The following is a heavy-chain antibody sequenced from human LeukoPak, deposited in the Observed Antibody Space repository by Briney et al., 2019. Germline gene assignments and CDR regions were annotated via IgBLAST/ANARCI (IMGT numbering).Heavy chain of an antibody. V-gene: IGHV3-23*01. J-gene: IGHJ4*02. CDR3: ANPPTVTGFDY. Sequence: GGSLRLSCAASGFTFSSYAMNWVRQAPGKWLEWISSISGSGDNTYYADSVKGRFTISRDNSKNTLYLQMNSLSAEDTAVYHCANPPTVTGFDYWGQGTLVTVSS. CDR1: GFTFSSYA. D-gene: IGHD4-11*01. CDR2: ISGSGDNT.